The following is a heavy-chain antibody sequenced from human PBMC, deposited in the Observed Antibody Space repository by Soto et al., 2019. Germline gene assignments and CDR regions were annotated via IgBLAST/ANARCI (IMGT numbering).Heavy chain of an antibody. D-gene: IGHD1-26*01. CDR1: GYSFTSYW. J-gene: IGHJ4*02. V-gene: IGHV5-51*01. CDR3: ARQLGDGDSGSN. CDR2: IYPGDSDT. Sequence: GEPWNIPCKGSGYSFTSYWIGGSRQMPAKGLEWMGIIYPGDSDTRYSPAYQGQVTISADKSISTAYLQWSSLKASDTAMYYCARQLGDGDSGSNWGQGTLVTVSS.